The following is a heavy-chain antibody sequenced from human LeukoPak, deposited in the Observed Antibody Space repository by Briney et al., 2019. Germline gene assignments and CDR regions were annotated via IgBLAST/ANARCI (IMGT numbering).Heavy chain of an antibody. Sequence: GGSLRLSCAASGFTFSSYWMHWVRQAPGKGLEWVSIIYSGSRTYYADSVKGRFTISRDDSKNTLYFQLNSLRPEDTAVYYCAIRSTSGSWSALDIWGQGTMVTVSS. CDR1: GFTFSSYW. D-gene: IGHD3-10*01. CDR2: IYSGSRT. J-gene: IGHJ3*02. V-gene: IGHV3-66*02. CDR3: AIRSTSGSWSALDI.